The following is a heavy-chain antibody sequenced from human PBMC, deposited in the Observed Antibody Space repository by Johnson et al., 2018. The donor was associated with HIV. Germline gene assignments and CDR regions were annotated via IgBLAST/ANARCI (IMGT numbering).Heavy chain of an antibody. CDR2: MYSGGST. V-gene: IGHV3-53*01. CDR1: GFSVSNNY. J-gene: IGHJ3*02. D-gene: IGHD6-6*01. CDR3: SSLSSSVAFDI. Sequence: EMQLVESGGGLIQPGGSLRLSCAVSGFSVSNNYMSWVRQAPGKGLEWVSVMYSGGSTYYADSVKGRFTIYRDNSKNTLYLQMNSLGAEDTAVYYCSSLSSSVAFDIWGQGTMVTVSS.